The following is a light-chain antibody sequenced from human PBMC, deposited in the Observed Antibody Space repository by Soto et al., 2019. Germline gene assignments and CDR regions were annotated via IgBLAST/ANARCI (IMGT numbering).Light chain of an antibody. J-gene: IGKJ1*01. Sequence: DIQMTQSPSTLSASVGDRVTITCRASQNINNWLAWYQQKPGKAPNLLIYRASSLENGVPSRFSGRGSGTDFIFTITSLQPDDFATYYCQQYSSDSTFGQGTKVEI. V-gene: IGKV1-5*03. CDR3: QQYSSDST. CDR1: QNINNW. CDR2: RAS.